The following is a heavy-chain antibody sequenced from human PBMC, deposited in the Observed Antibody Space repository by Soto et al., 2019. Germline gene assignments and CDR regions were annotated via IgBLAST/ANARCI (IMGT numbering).Heavy chain of an antibody. CDR2: IYYSGST. CDR3: ARLPVDSSGYLFAY. V-gene: IGHV4-59*08. CDR1: GGSISSYY. J-gene: IGHJ4*02. D-gene: IGHD3-22*01. Sequence: SETLSLTCTVSGGSISSYYWSWIRQPPGKGLEWIGYIYYSGSTNYNPSLKSRVTISVDTSKNQFSLKLSSVTAADTAVYYCARLPVDSSGYLFAYWGQGTLVTVS.